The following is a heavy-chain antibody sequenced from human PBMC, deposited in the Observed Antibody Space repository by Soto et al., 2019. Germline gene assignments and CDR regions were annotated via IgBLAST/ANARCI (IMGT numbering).Heavy chain of an antibody. CDR2: IYDSGST. Sequence: QVQLQESGPGLVKPSETLSLTCTVSGGPVRIDNYYWSWIRQPPGKGLEWIGYIYDSGSTNYNPPLKTRVTISVDTSKNQFSLNLSSVTAADTAVYYCARDYGSYFDYWGQGTLVTVSS. V-gene: IGHV4-61*01. CDR3: ARDYGSYFDY. D-gene: IGHD1-26*01. J-gene: IGHJ4*02. CDR1: GGPVRIDNYY.